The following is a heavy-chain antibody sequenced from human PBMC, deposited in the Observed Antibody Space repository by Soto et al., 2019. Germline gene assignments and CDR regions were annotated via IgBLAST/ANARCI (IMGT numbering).Heavy chain of an antibody. Sequence: TSETLSLTCTVSGGSISSGGYYWSWIRQHPGKGLEWIGYIYYSGSTYYNPSLKSRVTISVDTSKNQFSLKLSSVTAADTAVYYCARAIQYYYDSSGTSYYFDYWGQGTLVTVSS. J-gene: IGHJ4*02. D-gene: IGHD3-22*01. CDR1: GGSISSGGYY. CDR2: IYYSGST. V-gene: IGHV4-31*03. CDR3: ARAIQYYYDSSGTSYYFDY.